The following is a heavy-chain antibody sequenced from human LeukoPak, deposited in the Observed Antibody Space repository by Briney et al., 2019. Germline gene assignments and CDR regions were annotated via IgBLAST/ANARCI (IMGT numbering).Heavy chain of an antibody. D-gene: IGHD4-23*01. CDR3: ARAAYGGNSHYYYYMDV. Sequence: GASVKVSCKASGYTFTSYGISWVRQAPGQGLEWMGWISAYNGNTNYAQKLQGRVTMTTDTSTSTAYMELRSLRSDDTAAYYCARAAYGGNSHYYYYMDVWGKGTTVTVSS. V-gene: IGHV1-18*01. J-gene: IGHJ6*03. CDR2: ISAYNGNT. CDR1: GYTFTSYG.